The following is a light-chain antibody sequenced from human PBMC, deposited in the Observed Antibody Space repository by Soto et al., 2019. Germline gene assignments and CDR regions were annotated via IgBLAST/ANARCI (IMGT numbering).Light chain of an antibody. CDR1: QSISSY. CDR3: QQSYSTLYT. J-gene: IGKJ2*01. Sequence: DIQMTQSPSSLSASVGDRVTITCRASQSISSYLNWYQQKPGKAPKLLIYAASSLQSGVPSRFSGSGFGTDFTLTICSLQPEDFATYYCQQSYSTLYTFGQGTKVDIK. V-gene: IGKV1-39*01. CDR2: AAS.